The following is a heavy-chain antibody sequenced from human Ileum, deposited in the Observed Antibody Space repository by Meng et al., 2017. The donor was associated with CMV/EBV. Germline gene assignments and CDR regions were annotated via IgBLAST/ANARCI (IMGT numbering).Heavy chain of an antibody. CDR2: IKPDGTDT. Sequence: GGSLRLSCAASGFIFSSNWMTWVRQAPGKGLEWVANIKPDGTDTYYADSVKGRFTISRDNAENSLYLQMNSLRAEDTAIYYCARTTVASPGDYWGQGTL. CDR3: ARTTVASPGDY. CDR1: GFIFSSNW. V-gene: IGHV3-7*01. J-gene: IGHJ4*02. D-gene: IGHD2/OR15-2a*01.